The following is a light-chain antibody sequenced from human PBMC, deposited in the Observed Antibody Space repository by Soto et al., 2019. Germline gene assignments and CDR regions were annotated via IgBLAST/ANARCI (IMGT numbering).Light chain of an antibody. CDR3: QQYNIVYT. V-gene: IGKV1-5*03. CDR1: QRTSGW. J-gene: IGKJ2*01. Sequence: DIQMTQSPSTLSASVGDRVPITCRASQRTSGWLAWYQQKPGKAPKLLMYKVSTLESGVPSRFSGSGSETDFALTISSLQPDDFATYYCQQYNIVYTFGQGTKLEIK. CDR2: KVS.